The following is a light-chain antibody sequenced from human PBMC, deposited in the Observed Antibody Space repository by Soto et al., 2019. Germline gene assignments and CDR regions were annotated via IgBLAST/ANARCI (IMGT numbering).Light chain of an antibody. J-gene: IGKJ5*01. Sequence: EVVRTQSPATLSVSPGERVTLSCRASQSVRSNLAWYQQKPGQSPRLLIYGASTRATGIPARFSGSGSGTEFTLTISSLQSEDFAVYYCQQYNNWPPIPFGQGTLLEIK. V-gene: IGKV3-15*01. CDR1: QSVRSN. CDR2: GAS. CDR3: QQYNNWPPIP.